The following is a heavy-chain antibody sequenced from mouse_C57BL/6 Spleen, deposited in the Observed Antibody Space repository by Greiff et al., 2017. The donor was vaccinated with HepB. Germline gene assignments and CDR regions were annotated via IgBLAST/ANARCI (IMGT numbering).Heavy chain of an antibody. CDR1: GYAFSSYW. Sequence: VKLMESGAELVKPGASVKISCKASGYAFSSYWMNWVKQRPGKGLEWIGQIYPGDGDTNYNGKFKGKATLTADKSSSTAYMQLSSLTSEDSAVYFCAREGDAGFAYWGQGTLVTVSA. CDR2: IYPGDGDT. CDR3: AREGDAGFAY. D-gene: IGHD3-3*01. J-gene: IGHJ3*01. V-gene: IGHV1-80*01.